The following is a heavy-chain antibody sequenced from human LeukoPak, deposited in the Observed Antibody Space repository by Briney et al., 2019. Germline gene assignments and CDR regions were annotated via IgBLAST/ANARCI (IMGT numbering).Heavy chain of an antibody. D-gene: IGHD6-19*01. CDR1: GFTFSSYE. V-gene: IGHV3-21*05. CDR3: ARESIAVAGTDY. Sequence: GGSLRLSCAASGFTFSSYEMNWARQAPGKGLEWVSYISSSSSYTNYADSVKGRFTISRDNAKNSLYLQMNSLRAEDTAVYYCARESIAVAGTDYWGQGTLVTVSS. J-gene: IGHJ4*02. CDR2: ISSSSSYT.